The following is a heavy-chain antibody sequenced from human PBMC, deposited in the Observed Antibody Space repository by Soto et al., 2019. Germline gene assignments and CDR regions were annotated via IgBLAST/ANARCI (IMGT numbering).Heavy chain of an antibody. V-gene: IGHV4-31*03. CDR2: IYYSGST. Sequence: SETLSLTCTVSGGSISSGGYYWSWIRQHPGKGLEWIGYIYYSGSTCYNPSLKSRVTISVDTSKNQFSLKLSSVTAADTAVYYCAREGDCGGDCGYYGMDVWGQGTTVTVSS. J-gene: IGHJ6*02. CDR1: GGSISSGGYY. CDR3: AREGDCGGDCGYYGMDV. D-gene: IGHD2-21*02.